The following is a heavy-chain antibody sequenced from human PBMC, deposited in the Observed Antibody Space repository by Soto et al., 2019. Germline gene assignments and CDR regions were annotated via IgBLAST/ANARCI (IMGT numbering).Heavy chain of an antibody. CDR2: ISSSSSYI. D-gene: IGHD3-22*01. CDR3: ARDSDYYDSSGYNHDAFDI. CDR1: GFTFSSYS. Sequence: GGSLRLSCAASGFTFSSYSMNWVRQAPGKGLEWVSSISSSSSYIYYADSVKGRFTISRDNAKNSLYLQMNSLRAEDTAVYYCARDSDYYDSSGYNHDAFDIWGQGTMVTVS. J-gene: IGHJ3*02. V-gene: IGHV3-21*01.